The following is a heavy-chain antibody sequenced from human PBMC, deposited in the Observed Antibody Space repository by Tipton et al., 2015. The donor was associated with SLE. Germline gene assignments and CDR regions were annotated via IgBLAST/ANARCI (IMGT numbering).Heavy chain of an antibody. V-gene: IGHV3-48*03. CDR2: ISSTGSTV. CDR3: ARDRGGATTLDY. D-gene: IGHD1-26*01. Sequence: SLRLSCAASGFTFSGYEMNWVRQAPGKGLQWVSYISSTGSTVYYADSVKGRFTISRDNAKNSLYLQMNSLRAEDTAVYFCARDRGGATTLDYWGQGTLVTVSS. J-gene: IGHJ4*02. CDR1: GFTFSGYE.